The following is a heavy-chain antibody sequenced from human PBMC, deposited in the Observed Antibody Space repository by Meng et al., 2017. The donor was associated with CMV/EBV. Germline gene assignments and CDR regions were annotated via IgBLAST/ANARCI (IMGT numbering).Heavy chain of an antibody. CDR1: GFTFSSYG. CDR2: IWYDGSNK. CDR3: AKDGWAVGATYFDY. J-gene: IGHJ4*02. Sequence: GGSLRLSCAASGFTFSSYGMHWVRQAPGKGLEWVAVIWYDGSNKYYAASVKGRFTISRDNSKNTLYLQMNSLRAEDTAVYYCAKDGWAVGATYFDYWGQGTLVTVSS. D-gene: IGHD1-26*01. V-gene: IGHV3-33*06.